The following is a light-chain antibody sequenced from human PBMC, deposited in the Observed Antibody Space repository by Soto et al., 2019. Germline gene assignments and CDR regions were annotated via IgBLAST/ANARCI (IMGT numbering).Light chain of an antibody. V-gene: IGLV2-8*01. CDR3: SSYAGSYNFGV. J-gene: IGLJ2*01. CDR2: DVS. Sequence: QSVLTQPPSASGSPGQSVTIPCTGTSSDVGGYDYVSWYQQYPGKAPKLIIYDVSKRPSGVPDRFSGSKSGNTASLTVSGLQAEDEADYSCSSYAGSYNFGVFGGGTKLTVL. CDR1: SSDVGGYDY.